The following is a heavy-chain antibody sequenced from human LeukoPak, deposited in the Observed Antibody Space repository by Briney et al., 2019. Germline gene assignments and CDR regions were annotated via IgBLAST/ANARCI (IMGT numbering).Heavy chain of an antibody. V-gene: IGHV3-48*03. CDR3: AREASMITFGGVLDY. J-gene: IGHJ4*02. CDR2: ISSSGSTI. CDR1: GFTFSSYE. Sequence: GGSLRLSCAASGFTFSSYEMNWVRQAPGKGLEWVSYISSSGSTIYYADSVKGRFTISRDNAKNSLYLQMNSLRAEDTAVYYCAREASMITFGGVLDYWGQGTLVTVSS. D-gene: IGHD3-16*01.